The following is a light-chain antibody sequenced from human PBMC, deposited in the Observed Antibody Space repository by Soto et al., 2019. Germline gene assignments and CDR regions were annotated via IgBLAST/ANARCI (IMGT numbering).Light chain of an antibody. CDR2: SNN. Sequence: QSVLTQPPSTSGTPGQRVTISCSGSRSNIGSNTVTWYQQLPGTAPKLLIYSNNQRPSGVPDRFSGSKSGTSASLAISGLQSEDEAAYYCAAWDDSLNGSYVFGTGTKVTVL. J-gene: IGLJ1*01. CDR3: AAWDDSLNGSYV. CDR1: RSNIGSNT. V-gene: IGLV1-44*01.